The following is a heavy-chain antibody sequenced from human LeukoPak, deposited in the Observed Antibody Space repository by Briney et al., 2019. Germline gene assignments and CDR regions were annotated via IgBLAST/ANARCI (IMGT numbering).Heavy chain of an antibody. Sequence: SETLSLTCAVSGYSISSGYYWGWIRQPPGKGLEWIGSIYHSGSTYYNPSLKSRVTISVDTSKNQFSLKLSSVTAADTAVYYCARDRTVYYYDSSADAFDIWGQGTMVTVSS. D-gene: IGHD3-22*01. CDR3: ARDRTVYYYDSSADAFDI. CDR1: GYSISSGYY. V-gene: IGHV4-38-2*02. CDR2: IYHSGST. J-gene: IGHJ3*02.